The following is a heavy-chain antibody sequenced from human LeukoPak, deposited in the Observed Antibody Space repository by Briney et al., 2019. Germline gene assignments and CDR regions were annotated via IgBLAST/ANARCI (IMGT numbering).Heavy chain of an antibody. CDR1: GGTFSSYA. CDR3: ARAYTVTTFWFDP. D-gene: IGHD4-17*01. Sequence: GASVKVSCKASGGTFSSYAISWVRQAPGQGLEWMGRIIPILGIANYAQKFQGRVTIAADKSTSTAYMELGSLRSEDTAVYYCARAYTVTTFWFDPWGQGTLVTVSS. V-gene: IGHV1-69*04. CDR2: IIPILGIA. J-gene: IGHJ5*02.